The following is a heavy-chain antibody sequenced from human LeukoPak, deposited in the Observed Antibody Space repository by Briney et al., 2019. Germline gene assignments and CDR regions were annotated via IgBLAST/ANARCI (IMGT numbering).Heavy chain of an antibody. D-gene: IGHD3-10*01. CDR1: GGSFSGNY. J-gene: IGHJ6*03. Sequence: PSETLSLTCAVDGGSFSGNYWTWIRQPPGKGLEWIGEINHSGSTNYNPSLKSRVTISVDTSKNQFSLKLSSVTAADTAVYYCARVPMVQGVIIYYYYMDVWGKGTTVTVSS. CDR2: INHSGST. CDR3: ARVPMVQGVIIYYYYMDV. V-gene: IGHV4-34*01.